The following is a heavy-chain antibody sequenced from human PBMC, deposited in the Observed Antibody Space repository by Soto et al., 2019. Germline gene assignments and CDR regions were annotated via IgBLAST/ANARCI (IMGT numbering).Heavy chain of an antibody. CDR3: ARGRIAAAGSRWFDP. CDR2: INHSGST. D-gene: IGHD6-13*01. J-gene: IGHJ5*02. CDR1: GGAFGGYY. V-gene: IGHV4-34*01. Sequence: QVQLQQWGAGLLKPSETLSLTCAVYGGAFGGYYWSWIRRPPGQGVEWIGQINHSGSTDYNPSLKSRVTRSVDASKNQFSLKLSSVTAADTAVYYCARGRIAAAGSRWFDPWGQGTLVTVSS.